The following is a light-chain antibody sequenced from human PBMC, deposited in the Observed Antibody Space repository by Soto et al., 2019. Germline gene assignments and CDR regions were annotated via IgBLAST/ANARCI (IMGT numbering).Light chain of an antibody. CDR3: QQYNNWPRT. Sequence: EIVMTQSPATLSVSPGERVTLSCRASQSVSSNLAWYQQKPGQAPRLLIYGASSRATGIPDRFSGSGSGTDFTLTISSLQSEDFAVYYCQQYNNWPRTFGQGTKVEIK. J-gene: IGKJ1*01. CDR2: GAS. CDR1: QSVSSN. V-gene: IGKV3D-15*01.